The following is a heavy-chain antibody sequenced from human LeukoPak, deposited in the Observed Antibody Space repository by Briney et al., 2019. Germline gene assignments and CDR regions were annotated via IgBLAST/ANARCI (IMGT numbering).Heavy chain of an antibody. Sequence: GGSLRLSCAASGFTVSSNYMSWVRQAPGKGLEWVSVIFSGGTTYNADSVKGRFTISRDNAKNSLYLQMNSLRDEDTAVYYCARDGGKGGNSDYWGQGTLVTVSS. CDR3: ARDGGKGGNSDY. J-gene: IGHJ4*02. CDR2: IFSGGTT. CDR1: GFTVSSNY. D-gene: IGHD2-15*01. V-gene: IGHV3-53*01.